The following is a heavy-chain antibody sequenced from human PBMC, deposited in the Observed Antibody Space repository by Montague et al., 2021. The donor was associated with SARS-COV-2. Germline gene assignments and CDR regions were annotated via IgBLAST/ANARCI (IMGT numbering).Heavy chain of an antibody. D-gene: IGHD2-15*01. CDR1: GFTFNTYD. Sequence: YLRLSCAASGFTFNTYDMTWVRQAPGKGLEWVSVISSSGDSIHYVDSVKGRFTISRDNSKNTLFLEMNSLRAEDTAIYYCAKHCSGGTCYSSFYNFYYGMDVWGQGTTVTVSS. CDR3: AKHCSGGTCYSSFYNFYYGMDV. V-gene: IGHV3-23*01. J-gene: IGHJ6*02. CDR2: ISSSGDSI.